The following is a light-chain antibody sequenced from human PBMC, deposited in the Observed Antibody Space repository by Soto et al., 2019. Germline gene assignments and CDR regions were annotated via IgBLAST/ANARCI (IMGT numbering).Light chain of an antibody. CDR2: SAS. CDR3: QQYGSSPST. J-gene: IGKJ3*01. Sequence: EIVLTQSPGTLSLSPGARATLSCRASQSVSNNFLAWYQQRPGQAPRLLIYSASNRATGIPDRFSGSGSGTEFTLTISRLEPEDFAVFYCQQYGSSPSTFGPGTKVDI. V-gene: IGKV3-20*01. CDR1: QSVSNNF.